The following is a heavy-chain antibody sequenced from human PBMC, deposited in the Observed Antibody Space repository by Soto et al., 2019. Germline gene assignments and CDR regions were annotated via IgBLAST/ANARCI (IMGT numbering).Heavy chain of an antibody. CDR3: AKDLYSSSWYSYDVGMDV. CDR1: GFTFSSYG. J-gene: IGHJ6*02. CDR2: IPYDGSNK. D-gene: IGHD6-13*01. V-gene: IGHV3-30*18. Sequence: QVQLVESGGGVVQPGRSLRLSCAASGFTFSSYGMHWVRQAPGKGLEWVAVIPYDGSNKYYADSVKGRFTISRDNSKKSLYMQMNSLRAEETAVYYCAKDLYSSSWYSYDVGMDVWGQGTTVTVSS.